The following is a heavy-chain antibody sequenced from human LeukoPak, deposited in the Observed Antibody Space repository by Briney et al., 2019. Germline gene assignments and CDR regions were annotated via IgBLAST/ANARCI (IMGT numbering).Heavy chain of an antibody. CDR1: GFTFSSYG. J-gene: IGHJ4*02. Sequence: GGSLRLSCAASGFTFSSYGMHWVRQAPGKGLEWVAVISYDGTIKYYADSVKGRFTISRDNSKNTLHLQMNSLRAEDTAVYYCAKDGSSTSAAGDFDYWGQGTLATVSS. V-gene: IGHV3-30*18. CDR3: AKDGSSTSAAGDFDY. CDR2: ISYDGTIK. D-gene: IGHD6-13*01.